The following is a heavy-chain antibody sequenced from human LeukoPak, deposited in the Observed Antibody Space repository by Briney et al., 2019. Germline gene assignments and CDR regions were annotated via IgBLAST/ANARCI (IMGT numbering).Heavy chain of an antibody. CDR3: ARPIEDYGDGYDY. CDR2: ISSSSSYI. D-gene: IGHD4-17*01. CDR1: GFTFSSYS. V-gene: IGHV3-21*01. J-gene: IGHJ4*02. Sequence: PGGSLRLSCAASGFTFSSYSMNWVRQAPGKGLGWVSSISSSSSYIYYADSVKGRFTISRDNAKNSLYLQMNSLRAEDTAVYYCARPIEDYGDGYDYWGQGTLVTVSS.